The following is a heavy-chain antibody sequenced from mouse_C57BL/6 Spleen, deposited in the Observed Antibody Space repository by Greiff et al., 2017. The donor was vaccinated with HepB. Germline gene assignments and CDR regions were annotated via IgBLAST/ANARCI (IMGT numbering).Heavy chain of an antibody. J-gene: IGHJ1*03. CDR1: GYTFTSYW. CDR2: IDPSDSYT. Sequence: VKLQQPGAELVMPGASVKLSCKASGYTFTSYWMHWVKQRPGQGLEWIGEIDPSDSYTNYNQKFKGKSTLTVDKSSSTAYMQLSSLTSEDSAVYYCARSGYYYGSSYDWYFDVWGTGTTVTVSS. V-gene: IGHV1-69*01. CDR3: ARSGYYYGSSYDWYFDV. D-gene: IGHD1-1*01.